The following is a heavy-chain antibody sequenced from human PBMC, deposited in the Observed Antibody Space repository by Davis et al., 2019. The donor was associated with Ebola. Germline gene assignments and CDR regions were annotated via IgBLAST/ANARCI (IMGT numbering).Heavy chain of an antibody. V-gene: IGHV3-7*03. CDR2: IKQGGDER. J-gene: IGHJ5*02. Sequence: PGGSLRLSCVASGFNFRTYSMHWVRQAPGKGLEWVANIKQGGDERYYVDSVKGRFIISRDDAKNSLYLQMNSLRAEDTAVYYCAKLAGQQWSIHHWGQGTLVTVSS. D-gene: IGHD6-19*01. CDR3: AKLAGQQWSIHH. CDR1: GFNFRTYS.